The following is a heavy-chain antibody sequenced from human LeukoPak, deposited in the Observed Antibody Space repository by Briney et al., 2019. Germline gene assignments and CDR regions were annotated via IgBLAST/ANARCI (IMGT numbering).Heavy chain of an antibody. CDR3: ASGRQLGY. CDR2: IKQDGSEK. J-gene: IGHJ4*02. Sequence: QPGGSLRLSCAASGFTFRSYWMSWVRQAPGKGLEWVANIKQDGSEKYYVDSVKGRFTISRDNAKNSLYLQMNSLRAEDTALYYCASGRQLGYWGQGTLVTVSS. CDR1: GFTFRSYW. V-gene: IGHV3-7*01. D-gene: IGHD3-16*01.